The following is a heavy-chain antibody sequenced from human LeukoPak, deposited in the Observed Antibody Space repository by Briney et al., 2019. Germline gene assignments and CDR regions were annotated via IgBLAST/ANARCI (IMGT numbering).Heavy chain of an antibody. Sequence: GGSLRLSCAASGFTFSSNYMSWVRQAPGKGLEWVSVIYSGGSTYYADSVKGRFTISRDNSKNTLYLQMNSLRAEDTAVYYCARDKVYYYDSSGYSYYWYFDLWGRGTLVTVSS. CDR2: IYSGGST. J-gene: IGHJ2*01. CDR3: ARDKVYYYDSSGYSYYWYFDL. CDR1: GFTFSSNY. D-gene: IGHD3-22*01. V-gene: IGHV3-66*01.